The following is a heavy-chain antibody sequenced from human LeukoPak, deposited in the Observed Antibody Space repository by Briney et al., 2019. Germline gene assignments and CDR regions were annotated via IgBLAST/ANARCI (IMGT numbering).Heavy chain of an antibody. CDR3: ARGAATAFFSFDH. D-gene: IGHD1-26*01. V-gene: IGHV1-69*02. Sequence: SVKVSCKASGGTFFSYTISWVRQAPGQGGEWMGRIIPILGIANYAQKFQGRVKINADKAKSKAYMELSSLRSEDTAVYYCARGAATAFFSFDHWGQGTLVTVSS. CDR2: IIPILGIA. J-gene: IGHJ5*02. CDR1: GGTFFSYT.